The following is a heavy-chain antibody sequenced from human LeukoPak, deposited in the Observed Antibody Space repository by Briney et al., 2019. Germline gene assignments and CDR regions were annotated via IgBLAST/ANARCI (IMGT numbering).Heavy chain of an antibody. J-gene: IGHJ4*02. CDR2: INPKRGGT. Sequence: ASVTVSFKSSVYTFIYYYMHWVGQAPGQGLEWMGWINPKRGGTTYAEKSRGRVTMTRDTSITTAYMELSRLRSDDTAMYYCARGLDFGGNGYYFDCWGQGTLVTVSS. CDR3: ARGLDFGGNGYYFDC. D-gene: IGHD4-23*01. CDR1: VYTFIYYY. V-gene: IGHV1-2*02.